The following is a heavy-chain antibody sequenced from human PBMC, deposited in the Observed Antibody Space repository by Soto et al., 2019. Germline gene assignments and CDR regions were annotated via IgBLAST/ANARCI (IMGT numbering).Heavy chain of an antibody. CDR2: IIPSYGTS. CDR3: ARNSGYGYTDLSGLPYHFYAMDV. V-gene: IGHV1-69*06. J-gene: IGHJ6*02. D-gene: IGHD3-16*01. Sequence: ASVKVSCNASGGTFSSYALSWVRQAPGQGLEWMGGIIPSYGTSSYAQKFQGRLTIVADTSTRTAYMDLSSLSSEDTALYYCARNSGYGYTDLSGLPYHFYAMDVWGQGTTVTVSS. CDR1: GGTFSSYA.